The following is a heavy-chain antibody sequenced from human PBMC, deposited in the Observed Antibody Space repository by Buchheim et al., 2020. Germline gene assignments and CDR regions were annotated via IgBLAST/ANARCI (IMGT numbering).Heavy chain of an antibody. Sequence: EEHLVQSGGGLIQPGGSLRPSCAASGFIVSDHYMDWVRQAPGKGLEWIGRSTNKANNYATEYAASVKGRFTISRDDSKNSLYLQMNSLKTEDTAVYYCARVVSSGWYYFWGQGTL. V-gene: IGHV3-72*01. J-gene: IGHJ4*02. D-gene: IGHD6-19*01. CDR2: STNKANNYAT. CDR1: GFIVSDHY. CDR3: ARVVSSGWYYF.